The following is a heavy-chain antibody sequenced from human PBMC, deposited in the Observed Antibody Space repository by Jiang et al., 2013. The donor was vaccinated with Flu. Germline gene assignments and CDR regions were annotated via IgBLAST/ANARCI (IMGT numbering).Heavy chain of an antibody. CDR1: GGSISSSSYY. J-gene: IGHJ5*02. V-gene: IGHV4-39*07. CDR3: AIETPEYYDFWSGYHRWFDP. CDR2: IYYSGST. D-gene: IGHD3-3*01. Sequence: LLKPSETLSLTCTVSGGSISSSSYYWGWIRQPPGKGLEWIGSIYYSGSTYYNPSLKSRVTISVDTSKNQFSLKLSSVTAADTAVYYCAIETPEYYDFWSGYHRWFDPWGQGTLVTVSS.